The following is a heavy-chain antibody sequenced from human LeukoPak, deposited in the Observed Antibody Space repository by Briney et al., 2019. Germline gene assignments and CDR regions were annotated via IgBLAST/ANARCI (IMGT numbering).Heavy chain of an antibody. Sequence: PGRSLRLSCSAAGFRFDDYAMSWGRQAPGKWREWGSGINLNGGSTVYADSVKGRFTISRDNAKNSLYLQMNSLRAEDTAVYYCAKHGRDWLSDYHYYMDVWGKGTTVTISS. CDR2: INLNGGST. CDR1: GFRFDDYA. V-gene: IGHV3-20*04. CDR3: AKHGRDWLSDYHYYMDV. D-gene: IGHD3-9*01. J-gene: IGHJ6*03.